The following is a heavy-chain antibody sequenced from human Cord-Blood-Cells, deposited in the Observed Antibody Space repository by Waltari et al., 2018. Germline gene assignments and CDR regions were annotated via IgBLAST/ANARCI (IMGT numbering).Heavy chain of an antibody. D-gene: IGHD2-2*01. CDR1: GFTFSNAW. V-gene: IGHV3-15*01. J-gene: IGHJ6*03. Sequence: EVQLVESGGGLVKPGGSLRLSCAASGFTFSNAWMSWVRQAPGKGLEWVGRIKSKTDGGKTGDAAPVKGRFTISRDDSKNTLYLKMNSRKTEDTAVYYCTTVGECSSTSCPFYYYYYYMDVWSKGTTVTVSS. CDR3: TTVGECSSTSCPFYYYYYYMDV. CDR2: IKSKTDGGKT.